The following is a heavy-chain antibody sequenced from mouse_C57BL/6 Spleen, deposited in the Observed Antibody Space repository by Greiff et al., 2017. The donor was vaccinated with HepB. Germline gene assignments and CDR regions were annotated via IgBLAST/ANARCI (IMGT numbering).Heavy chain of an antibody. CDR1: GFTFSSYA. CDR2: ISDGGSYT. V-gene: IGHV5-4*01. CDR3: ARDKRYFDY. Sequence: EVKLVESGGGLVKPGGSLKLSCAASGFTFSSYAMSWVRQTPEKRLEWVATISDGGSYTYYPDNVKGRFTISRDNATNNLYLQMSHLKSEDTAMYYCARDKRYFDYWGQGTTLTVSS. J-gene: IGHJ2*01.